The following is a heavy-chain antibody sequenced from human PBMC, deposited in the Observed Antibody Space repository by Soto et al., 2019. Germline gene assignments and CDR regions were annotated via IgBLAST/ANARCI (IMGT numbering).Heavy chain of an antibody. CDR1: GGSISSPNW. CDR2: IFHSGST. J-gene: IGHJ5*02. D-gene: IGHD2-21*02. Sequence: QVQLQESGPGLVKPSGTLSLTCAVSGGSISSPNWWTWVRQPPGKGLEWIGEIFHSGSTNYNPSLKSRVTVSVDRSKNRFSLNLSSLTAADTAVYHCARRPIVDVTVFGWFDPWGHGTLVTVSS. V-gene: IGHV4-4*02. CDR3: ARRPIVDVTVFGWFDP.